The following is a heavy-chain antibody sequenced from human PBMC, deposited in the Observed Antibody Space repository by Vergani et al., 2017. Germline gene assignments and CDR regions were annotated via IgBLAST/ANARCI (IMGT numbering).Heavy chain of an antibody. Sequence: QVQLVQSGAEVKKPGSSVKVSCKASGGTFSSYAISWVRQAPGQGLEWMGGIIPIFGTANYAQKFQGRVTITAEESTRTAYMELSSLRSEDTAVYYCASGPVRITIWGGGMDVWGQGTTVTVSS. CDR2: IIPIFGTA. CDR1: GGTFSSYA. J-gene: IGHJ6*02. V-gene: IGHV1-69*12. D-gene: IGHD3-9*01. CDR3: ASGPVRITIWGGGMDV.